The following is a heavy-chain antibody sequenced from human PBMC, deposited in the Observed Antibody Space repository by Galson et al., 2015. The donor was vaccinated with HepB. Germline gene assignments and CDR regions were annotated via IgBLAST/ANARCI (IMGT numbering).Heavy chain of an antibody. V-gene: IGHV1-18*04. CDR3: ARDVSVVVPAAAMYNWFDP. D-gene: IGHD2-2*01. J-gene: IGHJ5*02. Sequence: SVKVSCKASGYTFTSYGISWVRQAPGQGLEWMGWISAYNGNTNYAQKLQGRVTMTTDTSISTAYMELSRLRSDDTAVYYCARDVSVVVPAAAMYNWFDPWGQGTLVTVSS. CDR2: ISAYNGNT. CDR1: GYTFTSYG.